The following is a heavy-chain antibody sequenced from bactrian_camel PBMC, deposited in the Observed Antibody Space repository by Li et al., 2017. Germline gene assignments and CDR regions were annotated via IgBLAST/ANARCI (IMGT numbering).Heavy chain of an antibody. V-gene: IGHV3S25*01. CDR3: AARGPYCYTKLSVADFTY. J-gene: IGHJ6*01. D-gene: IGHD2*01. CDR2: LWIGGAQT. CDR1: RYTYKRNC. Sequence: WQLVESGGGSVQAGGSLTLSCAAGRYTYKRNCMGWFRQRPGKDRKGVAVLWIGGAQTTYADSVKGRFTISQDNAKNTVYLQMNSLKPEDTAMYYCAARGPYCYTKLSVADFTYWGQGTQ.